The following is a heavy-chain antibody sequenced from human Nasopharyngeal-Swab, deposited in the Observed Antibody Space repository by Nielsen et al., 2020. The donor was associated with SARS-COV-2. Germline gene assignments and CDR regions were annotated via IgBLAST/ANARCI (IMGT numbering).Heavy chain of an antibody. D-gene: IGHD1-1*01. CDR1: GGAFSGFY. J-gene: IGHJ6*02. CDR3: ARGRRERAPRYYYYGMDV. V-gene: IGHV4-34*01. CDR2: INPSGGT. Sequence: LSLTCAVYGGAFSGFYWSWIRQSPGEGLEWIGEINPSGGTDYNPSLKSRVSMSVDTSKNQVFLKLKAVTAADTGLYYCARGRRERAPRYYYYGMDVWGQGTTVSVS.